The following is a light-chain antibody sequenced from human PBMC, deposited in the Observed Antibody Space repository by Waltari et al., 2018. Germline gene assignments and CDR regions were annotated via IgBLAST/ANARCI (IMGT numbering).Light chain of an antibody. CDR3: QQYNDWPPLT. CDR1: QSVNRF. J-gene: IGKJ4*01. Sequence: EVVMTQSPATLSVSPGERVTLSCRASQSVNRFVAWYQQKPGQAPRLLIYGASTRATGIPARFSGSGSGTEFTRTISSLQSEDFAVYYCQQYNDWPPLTFGGGTKLEIK. V-gene: IGKV3-15*01. CDR2: GAS.